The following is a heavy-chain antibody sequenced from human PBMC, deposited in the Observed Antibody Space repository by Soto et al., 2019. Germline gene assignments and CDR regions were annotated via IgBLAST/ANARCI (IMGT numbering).Heavy chain of an antibody. CDR1: GYTFTGYY. V-gene: IGHV1-2*04. CDR3: ARLSGYDSYNYFDY. CDR2: INPNSGGT. D-gene: IGHD5-12*01. Sequence: ASVKVSCKASGYTFTGYYMHWVRQAPGQGLEWMGWINPNSGGTNYAQKFQGWVTMTRDTSISTAYMELSRLRSDDTAVYYCARLSGYDSYNYFDYWGQGTLVTVSS. J-gene: IGHJ4*02.